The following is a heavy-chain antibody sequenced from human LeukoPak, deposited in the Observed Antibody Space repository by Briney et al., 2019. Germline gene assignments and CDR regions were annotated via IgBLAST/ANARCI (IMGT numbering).Heavy chain of an antibody. CDR1: GGSFSGYY. J-gene: IGHJ4*02. CDR2: INHSGST. V-gene: IGHV4-34*01. CDR3: ARGLPYDYVWGSYRYKEGGFDY. Sequence: SETLSLTCAVYGGSFSGYYWSWIRQPPAKGLEWIGEINHSGSTNYNPSLKSRVTISVDTSKNQFSLKLSSVTAADTAVYYCARGLPYDYVWGSYRYKEGGFDYWGQGTLVTVSS. D-gene: IGHD3-16*02.